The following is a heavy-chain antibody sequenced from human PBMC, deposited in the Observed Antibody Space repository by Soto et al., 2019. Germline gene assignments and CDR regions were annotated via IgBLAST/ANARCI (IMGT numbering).Heavy chain of an antibody. CDR1: GGSISSSSYY. D-gene: IGHD2-2*01. V-gene: IGHV4-39*01. Sequence: SETLSLTCTVSGGSISSSSYYWGWIRQPPGKVLEWIGSIYYSGSTYYNPSLKSRVTIXXXXSXNXFXLXXXSVTXADTAVYYCARHKIPAAIGWFDPWGQGTLVT. CDR3: ARHKIPAAIGWFDP. CDR2: IYYSGST. J-gene: IGHJ5*02.